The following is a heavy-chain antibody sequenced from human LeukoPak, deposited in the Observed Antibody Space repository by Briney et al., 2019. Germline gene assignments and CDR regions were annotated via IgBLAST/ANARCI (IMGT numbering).Heavy chain of an antibody. J-gene: IGHJ5*02. Sequence: KASETLSLTCAVYGGSFSGYYWSWIRQPPGKGLEWIGEINHSGSTNYNPSLKSRVTISVDTSKNQFSLKLSSVTAADTAVYYCARDWNYYGSGSQIAPNWFDPWGQETLVTVSS. CDR2: INHSGST. CDR1: GGSFSGYY. V-gene: IGHV4-34*01. CDR3: ARDWNYYGSGSQIAPNWFDP. D-gene: IGHD3-10*01.